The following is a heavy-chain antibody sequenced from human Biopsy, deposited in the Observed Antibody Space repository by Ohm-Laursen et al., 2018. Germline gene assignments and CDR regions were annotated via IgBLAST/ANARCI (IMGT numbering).Heavy chain of an antibody. V-gene: IGHV3-9*01. CDR2: ISWISRNT. CDR3: ARDRGQNFYDSTGYYNGMDG. CDR1: GFRFDDYA. J-gene: IGHJ6*02. D-gene: IGHD3-22*01. Sequence: SLRLSCAASGFRFDDYAMHWVRQRPGKGLEWVSGISWISRNTGYADSVKGRFTITRDNAKNSLYLQMNSLRPEDTVLYYCARDRGQNFYDSTGYYNGMDGWGQGTTVTVAS.